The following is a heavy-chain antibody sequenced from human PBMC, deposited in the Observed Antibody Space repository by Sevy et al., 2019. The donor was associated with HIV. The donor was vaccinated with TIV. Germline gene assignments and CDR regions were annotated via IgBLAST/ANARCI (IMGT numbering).Heavy chain of an antibody. V-gene: IGHV3-23*01. J-gene: IGHJ4*02. Sequence: GRSLRLSCAASGFTFSSYAMTWVRQAPGKGLEWVSAINGDYRYYADSVKGRFTISRDNSKNTVYLQMNSLRAEDTALYYCVIEAPDTTIYDYWGQGILVTVSS. CDR3: VIEAPDTTIYDY. D-gene: IGHD3-3*01. CDR1: GFTFSSYA. CDR2: INGDYR.